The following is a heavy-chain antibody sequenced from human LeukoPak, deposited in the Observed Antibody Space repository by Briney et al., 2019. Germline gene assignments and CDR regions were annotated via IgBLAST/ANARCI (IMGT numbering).Heavy chain of an antibody. CDR1: GYTFTGYY. J-gene: IGHJ3*02. D-gene: IGHD3-16*01. CDR3: ARPSGGGDAFDI. V-gene: IGHV1-46*01. CDR2: INPGGGST. Sequence: ASVKVSCKASGYTFTGYYMHWVRQAPGQGLEWMGIINPGGGSTSYAQKFQGRVTMTRDMSTSTVYMELSSLRSEDTAVYYCARPSGGGDAFDIWGQGTMVTVSS.